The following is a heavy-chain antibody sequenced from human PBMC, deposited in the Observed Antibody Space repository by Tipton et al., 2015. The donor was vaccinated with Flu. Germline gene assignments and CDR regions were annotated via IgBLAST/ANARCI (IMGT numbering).Heavy chain of an antibody. Sequence: TLSLTCSVSGDSIGGGYCWGWIRQPPGKGLEWIGNICQSGRTYDNPSLKSRVTISVDRSKNQFSLKLTSVTAADTALYYCARRDYSNYVLEPKNWFDPWGQGTLVTVSS. V-gene: IGHV4-38-2*01. D-gene: IGHD4-11*01. J-gene: IGHJ5*02. CDR2: ICQSGRT. CDR1: GDSIGGGYC. CDR3: ARRDYSNYVLEPKNWFDP.